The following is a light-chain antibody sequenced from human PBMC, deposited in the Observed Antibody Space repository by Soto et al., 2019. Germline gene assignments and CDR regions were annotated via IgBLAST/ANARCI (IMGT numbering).Light chain of an antibody. CDR1: SSDVGAYNY. V-gene: IGLV2-8*01. CDR2: EVS. CDR3: CSYAGSNTFVV. J-gene: IGLJ2*01. Sequence: QSALTQPPSASGSPGQSVTISCTGTSSDVGAYNYISWYQQHPGRAPTLLIYEVSKRPSGVPDRFSGSKSDNTASLTVSGLQAEDEADYYCCSYAGSNTFVVFGGGTKLTVL.